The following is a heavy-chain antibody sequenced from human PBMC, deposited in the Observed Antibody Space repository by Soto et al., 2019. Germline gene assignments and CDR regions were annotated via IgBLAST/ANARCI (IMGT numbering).Heavy chain of an antibody. CDR2: IYYSGNT. V-gene: IGHV4-30-4*01. D-gene: IGHD3-16*01. CDR3: AREGGESSDGLYYFDS. CDR1: GGSTSSDNY. J-gene: IGHJ4*02. Sequence: SETLSLTCTVSGGSTSSDNYWGWIRQPPGKGLEWIGHIYYSGNTDYNPSLKSRLAISIDTSKNQFSLKLSSVTAADTAVYFCAREGGESSDGLYYFDSWGQGSLVTVSS.